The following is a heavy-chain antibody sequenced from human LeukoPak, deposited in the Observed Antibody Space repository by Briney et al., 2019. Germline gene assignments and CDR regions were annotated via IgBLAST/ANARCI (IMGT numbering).Heavy chain of an antibody. D-gene: IGHD3-22*01. CDR2: ISGSGGST. V-gene: IGHV3-23*01. CDR3: ASQGTYYYDSSGYYPDY. Sequence: GGSLRLSCAASGFTFSSYAMSWVRQAPGKGLEWVSAISGSGGSTYYADSVKGRFTISRDNSKNTLYLQMNSLRAEDTAVYYCASQGTYYYDSSGYYPDYWGQGTLVTASS. J-gene: IGHJ4*02. CDR1: GFTFSSYA.